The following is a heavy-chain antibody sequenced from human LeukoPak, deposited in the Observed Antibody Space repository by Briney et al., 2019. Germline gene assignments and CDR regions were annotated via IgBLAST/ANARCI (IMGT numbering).Heavy chain of an antibody. CDR3: ARDKRAGTFDY. V-gene: IGHV1-69*13. D-gene: IGHD1-1*01. Sequence: GASVKVSCKASGGTFSSTAINWVRQAPGQGLEWMGGFIPIIGTPIYSQKFQGRVTITADEITSTAYMELSSLRSEDTAVYYCARDKRAGTFDYWGQGTLVTVSS. CDR1: GGTFSSTA. J-gene: IGHJ4*02. CDR2: FIPIIGTP.